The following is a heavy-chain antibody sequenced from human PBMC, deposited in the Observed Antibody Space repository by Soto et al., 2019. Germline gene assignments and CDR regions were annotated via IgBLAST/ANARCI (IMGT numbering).Heavy chain of an antibody. D-gene: IGHD3-3*01. CDR2: IYYSGST. CDR3: ARGLRITIFGVVIITPWFDP. J-gene: IGHJ5*02. Sequence: SETLSLTCTVSGGSISSSSYYWGWIRQPPGKGLEWIGSIYYSGSTYYNPSLKSRVTISVDTSKNQFSLKLSSVTAADTAVYYCARGLRITIFGVVIITPWFDPWGQGTLVTV. CDR1: GGSISSSSYY. V-gene: IGHV4-39*01.